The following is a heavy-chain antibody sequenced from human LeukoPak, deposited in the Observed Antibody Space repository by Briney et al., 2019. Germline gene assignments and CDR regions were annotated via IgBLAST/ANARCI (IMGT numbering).Heavy chain of an antibody. D-gene: IGHD3-22*01. J-gene: IGHJ4*02. CDR3: AKEPHYYYDSSGYYDY. Sequence: GGSLRLSCAASGFTFSSYAMSWVRQAPGKGLEWVSTISGSGGSTDYADSVKGRFTLSRDNSKNTLYLQMNSLRAEDTAVYYCAKEPHYYYDSSGYYDYWGQGTLVTVSS. V-gene: IGHV3-23*01. CDR2: ISGSGGST. CDR1: GFTFSSYA.